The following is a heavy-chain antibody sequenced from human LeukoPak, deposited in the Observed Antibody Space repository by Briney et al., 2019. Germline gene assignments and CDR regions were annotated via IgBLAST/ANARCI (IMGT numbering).Heavy chain of an antibody. J-gene: IGHJ6*02. Sequence: PGGSLRLSCAASGFTFDDYAMHWVRQAPGKGLEWVSGISWNSGSIGYADSVKGRFTISRDNAKNSLYLQMDSLRAEDTAIYYCAKVPYSDYGSGRPPFMDVWGQGTTVAVSS. CDR2: ISWNSGSI. CDR3: AKVPYSDYGSGRPPFMDV. D-gene: IGHD3-10*01. CDR1: GFTFDDYA. V-gene: IGHV3-9*01.